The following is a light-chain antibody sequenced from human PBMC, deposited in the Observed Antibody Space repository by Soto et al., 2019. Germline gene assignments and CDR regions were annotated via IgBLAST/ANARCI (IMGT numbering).Light chain of an antibody. CDR1: SSKW. CDR3: QQLNSSPLA. J-gene: IGKJ5*01. Sequence: DNPVTQSPSTLAASVGDTVPMTCRSSSKWLAWYQKKPGKAPKLLIYAASALQSGVPSRFSGGGSGTDFTLTISSLEPEDFATYYCQQLNSSPLAFGQGTRLEIK. CDR2: AAS. V-gene: IGKV1-9*01.